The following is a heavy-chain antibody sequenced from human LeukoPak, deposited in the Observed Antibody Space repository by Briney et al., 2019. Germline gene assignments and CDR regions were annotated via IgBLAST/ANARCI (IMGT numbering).Heavy chain of an antibody. D-gene: IGHD3-16*01. CDR3: ALMITFGGVMRVGGEKYFQH. CDR1: GGSITSSSYY. Sequence: MTSETLSLTCTVSGGSITSSSYYWGWIRQPPGKGLEWIGSIYYTGSTYYNPSLKSRVTISVDTSKNQFSLKLSSVTAADTAVYYCALMITFGGVMRVGGEKYFQHWGQGTLVTVSS. V-gene: IGHV4-39*07. J-gene: IGHJ1*01. CDR2: IYYTGST.